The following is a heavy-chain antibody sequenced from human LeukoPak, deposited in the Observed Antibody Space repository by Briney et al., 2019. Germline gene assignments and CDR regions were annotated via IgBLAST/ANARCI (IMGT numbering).Heavy chain of an antibody. CDR2: INPSGGST. D-gene: IGHD3-22*01. V-gene: IGHV1-46*01. CDR3: ARGSTYYYDSSGYYYASTIDY. J-gene: IGHJ4*02. CDR1: GYTFTSYY. Sequence: ASVKVSCKASGYTFTSYYMHWVRQAPGQGLEWMGIINPSGGSTSYAQKFQGRVTMTRGMSTSTVYMELSSLRSEDTAVYYCARGSTYYYDSSGYYYASTIDYWGRGTLVTVSS.